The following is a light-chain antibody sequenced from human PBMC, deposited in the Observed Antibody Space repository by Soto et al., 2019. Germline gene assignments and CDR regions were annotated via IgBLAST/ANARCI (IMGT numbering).Light chain of an antibody. Sequence: EIVMTQSPATLSVSPGERDTLSCRASQSVSGNLAWYQQKPGQAPRLLIYGISTRATAIPARFSGSGSGTEFTLTISSLQSEDFAVYYCQQYNNWPLTFGGGTNVETK. CDR3: QQYNNWPLT. V-gene: IGKV3-15*01. CDR2: GIS. J-gene: IGKJ4*01. CDR1: QSVSGN.